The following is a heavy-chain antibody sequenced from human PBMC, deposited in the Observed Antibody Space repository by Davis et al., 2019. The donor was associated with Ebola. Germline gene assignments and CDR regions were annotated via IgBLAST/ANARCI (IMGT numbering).Heavy chain of an antibody. Sequence: GESLKISCAASGFTFSSYAMSWVRQAPGKGLEWVANIKEDGSEKYYVDSMKGRFTISRDNAKNSLYLQINSLRAEDTAVWSASAPTLFPLVSCENSHDM. D-gene: IGHD3-3*01. V-gene: IGHV3-7*01. CDR2: IKEDGSEK. J-gene: IGHJ6*03. CDR1: GFTFSSYA. CDR3: SAPTLFPLVSCENSHDM.